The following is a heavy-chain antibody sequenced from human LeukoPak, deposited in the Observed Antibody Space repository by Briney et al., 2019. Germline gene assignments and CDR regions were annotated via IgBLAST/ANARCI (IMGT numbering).Heavy chain of an antibody. Sequence: PSETLSLTCAVSGYSISSGYYWGWIRQPPGKGLEWIGSIYHSRSTYYNPSLKSRVTISVDTSKNQFSLKLSSVTAVDTAVYYCARDWGLGSHLYYFDYWGQGTLATVSS. CDR3: ARDWGLGSHLYYFDY. D-gene: IGHD1-26*01. CDR1: GYSISSGYY. CDR2: IYHSRST. J-gene: IGHJ4*02. V-gene: IGHV4-38-2*02.